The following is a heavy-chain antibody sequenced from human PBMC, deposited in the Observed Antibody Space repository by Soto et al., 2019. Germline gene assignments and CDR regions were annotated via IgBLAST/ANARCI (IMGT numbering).Heavy chain of an antibody. V-gene: IGHV3-21*01. CDR3: ARDRLIWFGGLLFGGYGMDV. D-gene: IGHD3-10*01. Sequence: EVQLVESGGGLVKPGGSLRLSCAASGFTFSSYSMNWVRQAPGKGLEWVSSISSSSSYIYYADSVKGRFTISRDNAKNSLYLQMNCLRAEDTAMYYCARDRLIWFGGLLFGGYGMDVWGQGTTVTVSS. CDR2: ISSSSSYI. J-gene: IGHJ6*02. CDR1: GFTFSSYS.